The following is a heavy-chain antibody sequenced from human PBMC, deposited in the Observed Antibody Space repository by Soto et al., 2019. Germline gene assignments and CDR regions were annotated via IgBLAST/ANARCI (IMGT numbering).Heavy chain of an antibody. CDR1: GFTFSSYG. D-gene: IGHD6-13*01. CDR2: ISYDGSNK. CDR3: AKDLFRQQLAIFDY. J-gene: IGHJ4*02. Sequence: QVQLVESGGGVVQPGRSLRLSCAASGFTFSSYGMHWVRQAPGKGLEWVAVISYDGSNKYYADSVKGRFTISRDNSKNTLYLQMNSLRAEDTAVYYCAKDLFRQQLAIFDYWGQGTLVTVSS. V-gene: IGHV3-30*18.